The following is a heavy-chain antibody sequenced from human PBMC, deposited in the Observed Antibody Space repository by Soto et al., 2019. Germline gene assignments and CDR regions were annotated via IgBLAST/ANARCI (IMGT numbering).Heavy chain of an antibody. V-gene: IGHV4-39*01. CDR2: IYYSGST. CDR3: ARHARDIVATSVY. D-gene: IGHD5-12*01. Sequence: PSETLSLTCTVSGGSISSSSYYWGWIRQPPGKGLEWIGSIYYSGSTYYNPSLKSRVTISVDTSKNQFSLKLSSVTAADTAVYYCARHARDIVATSVYWGQGTLVTVSS. J-gene: IGHJ4*02. CDR1: GGSISSSSYY.